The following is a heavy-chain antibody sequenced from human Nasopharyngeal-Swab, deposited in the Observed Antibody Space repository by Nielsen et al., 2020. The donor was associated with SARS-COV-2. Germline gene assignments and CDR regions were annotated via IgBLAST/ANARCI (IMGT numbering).Heavy chain of an antibody. CDR3: ARVSKGIAAAGRSNAFDI. V-gene: IGHV3-7*01. CDR1: GFTFSSNW. Sequence: GESLKISCAASGFTFSSNWMSWVRQAPGKGLEWVANIKQDGSEKYYVDSVKGRFTISRDNAKNSLYLQMNSLRAEDTAVYYCARVSKGIAAAGRSNAFDIWGQGTMVTVSS. D-gene: IGHD6-13*01. CDR2: IKQDGSEK. J-gene: IGHJ3*02.